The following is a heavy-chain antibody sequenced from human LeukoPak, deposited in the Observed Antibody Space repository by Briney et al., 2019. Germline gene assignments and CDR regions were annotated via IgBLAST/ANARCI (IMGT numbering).Heavy chain of an antibody. D-gene: IGHD3-10*01. Sequence: ASVKVSCKTSGYTFTNHDISWVRQTPGQGLEWMGWISAYNGNTNYAQKFQGRVTITTDISTSTAYMELRSLRSDDTAVYYCARVGYTYGHRDAFDIWGQGTTVTVSS. CDR3: ARVGYTYGHRDAFDI. CDR2: ISAYNGNT. V-gene: IGHV1-18*01. J-gene: IGHJ3*02. CDR1: GYTFTNHD.